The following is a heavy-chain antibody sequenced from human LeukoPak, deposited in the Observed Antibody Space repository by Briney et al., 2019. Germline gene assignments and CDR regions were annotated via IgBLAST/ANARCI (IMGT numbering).Heavy chain of an antibody. D-gene: IGHD4-17*01. CDR3: ARDRDYSTLFDY. V-gene: IGHV3-21*01. CDR2: ISSSSSYI. CDR1: GFTFSGSA. J-gene: IGHJ4*02. Sequence: PGGSLRLSCAASGFTFSGSAMHWVRQASGKGLEWVSSISSSSSYISYAASVKGRFTISRDNAKNSLYLQMNSLRAEDTAVYYCARDRDYSTLFDYWGQGTLVTVSS.